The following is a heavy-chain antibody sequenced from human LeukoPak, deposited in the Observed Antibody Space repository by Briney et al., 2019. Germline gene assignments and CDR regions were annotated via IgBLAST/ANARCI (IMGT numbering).Heavy chain of an antibody. CDR3: ARGGTYLPFGY. D-gene: IGHD3-10*01. J-gene: IGHJ4*02. Sequence: ASVKVSCKASGYTFTSYDINWVRQATGQGLEWMGWMNANRGDTGYAQNFQGRVTMTRNTSISTAYMELSSLRSEDTAIYYCARGGTYLPFGYWGQGTLVTVSS. CDR1: GYTFTSYD. V-gene: IGHV1-8*01. CDR2: MNANRGDT.